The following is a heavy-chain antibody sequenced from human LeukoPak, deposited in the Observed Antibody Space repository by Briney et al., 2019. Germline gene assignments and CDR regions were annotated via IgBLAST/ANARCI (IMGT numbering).Heavy chain of an antibody. Sequence: SETLSLTCAVYGGSFSGYYWSWIRQPPGKGLEWIGEINHSGSTNYNPSLKSRVTISVDTSKNQFSLKLSPVTAADTAVYYCARGRKVVAYKPFDPWGQGTLVTASS. CDR3: ARGRKVVAYKPFDP. CDR2: INHSGST. D-gene: IGHD1-14*01. V-gene: IGHV4-34*01. J-gene: IGHJ5*02. CDR1: GGSFSGYY.